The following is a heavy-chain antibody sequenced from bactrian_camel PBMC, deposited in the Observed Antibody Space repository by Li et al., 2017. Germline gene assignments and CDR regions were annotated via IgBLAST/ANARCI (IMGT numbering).Heavy chain of an antibody. V-gene: IGHV3-1*01. CDR1: GLTFEGGN. CDR3: AACQNQINGEPRY. CDR2: IAPDGSR. Sequence: VQLVESGGGAVQTGGSLRLTCTAVGLTFEGGNQGWYRETPGNEFELVSSIAPDGSRWYADSVQGRFTISQDNTKVTLYLYMNSLKSEDTAVYYCAACQNQINGEPRYWGQGTQVTVS. D-gene: IGHD8*01. J-gene: IGHJ4*01.